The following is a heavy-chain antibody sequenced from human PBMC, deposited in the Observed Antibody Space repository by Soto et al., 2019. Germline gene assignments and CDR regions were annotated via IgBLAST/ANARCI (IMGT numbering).Heavy chain of an antibody. J-gene: IGHJ6*02. CDR2: ISWNSGNV. D-gene: IGHD3-22*01. CDR3: AKDTGDSSGYYYYYYYGMDV. Sequence: EVQLVESGGGLVQPGRSLRLSCAASGFIFDNYAMHWVRQAPGKGLEWVSGISWNSGNVGYADSVKGRFTISRDNAENSLYMQINSLRPEDTALYYCAKDTGDSSGYYYYYYYGMDVWGQGTTVTVSS. CDR1: GFIFDNYA. V-gene: IGHV3-9*01.